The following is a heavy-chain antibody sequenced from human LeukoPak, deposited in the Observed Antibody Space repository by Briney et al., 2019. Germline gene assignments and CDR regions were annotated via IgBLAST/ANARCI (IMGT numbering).Heavy chain of an antibody. V-gene: IGHV3-30*03. CDR2: ISYDGSNK. D-gene: IGHD3-10*01. Sequence: GRSLRLSCAASGFTFSSYGMHWVRQAPGKGLEWGAVISYDGSNKYYADSVKGRFTISRDNSKNTLYLQMNSLRAEDTAVYYCAYGPDFDYWGQGTLVTVSS. J-gene: IGHJ4*02. CDR1: GFTFSSYG. CDR3: AYGPDFDY.